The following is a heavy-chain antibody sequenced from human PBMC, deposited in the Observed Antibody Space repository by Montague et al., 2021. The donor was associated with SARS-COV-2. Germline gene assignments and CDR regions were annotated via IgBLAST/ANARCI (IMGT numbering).Heavy chain of an antibody. J-gene: IGHJ5*02. CDR3: ARGTTVSSGGYYTGWFDP. V-gene: IGHV4-61*02. CDR2: IYTSGST. D-gene: IGHD3-3*01. CDR1: GGSIRSGIYY. Sequence: TLSLTCTVSGGSIRSGIYYWSWIRQPAGKGLEWIGRIYTSGSTNYKPSLNSRVTISVDTSKNQFSLKLSSVTAADTAVYYSARGTTVSSGGYYTGWFDPWGQGTLVTVSS.